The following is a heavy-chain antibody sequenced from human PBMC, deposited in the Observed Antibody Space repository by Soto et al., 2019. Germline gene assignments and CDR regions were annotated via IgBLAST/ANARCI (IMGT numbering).Heavy chain of an antibody. CDR1: GDSISSGDYF. D-gene: IGHD2-2*02. J-gene: IGHJ5*02. V-gene: IGHV4-30-4*01. CDR2: IYRCGST. Sequence: SETLSLTCTVSGDSISSGDYFCSWIRQPPGKGLEWIGYIYRCGSTYNNPSLRSRVTISADTSRNQFSLKLTSATAADTAIYYCATGVVLPPTTPLAGSFDPWGQGTLVTLSS. CDR3: ATGVVLPPTTPLAGSFDP.